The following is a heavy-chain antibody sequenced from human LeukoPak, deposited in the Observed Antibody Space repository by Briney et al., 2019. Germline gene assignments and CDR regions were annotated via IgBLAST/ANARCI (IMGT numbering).Heavy chain of an antibody. V-gene: IGHV3-48*02. D-gene: IGHD6-13*01. CDR3: ARGTGSDSWCIDY. J-gene: IGHJ4*02. Sequence: GGSLRLSCTASGFTFSTYSMNWVRQAPGRGLEWVSYISGSSSSSDGGAKQYADSVKGRFTISRDNDKNSLYLQMNSLRDEDTAVYYCARGTGSDSWCIDYWGQGTLVSVSS. CDR1: GFTFSTYS. CDR2: ISGSSSSSDGGAK.